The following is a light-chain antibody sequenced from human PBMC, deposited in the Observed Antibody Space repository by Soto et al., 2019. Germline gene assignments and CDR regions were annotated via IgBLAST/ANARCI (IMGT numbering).Light chain of an antibody. V-gene: IGKV3-15*01. CDR1: QSVSSN. CDR2: GAS. CDR3: QQYNNWTPWT. J-gene: IGKJ1*01. Sequence: EIVMTQSPATLSVSPGERATLSCRASQSVSSNLAWYQQKSGQAPRLLIYGASTRATGIPARFSGSGSGTEFTLTISSLQSEDFAVYYCQQYNNWTPWTFGQGTKVEIK.